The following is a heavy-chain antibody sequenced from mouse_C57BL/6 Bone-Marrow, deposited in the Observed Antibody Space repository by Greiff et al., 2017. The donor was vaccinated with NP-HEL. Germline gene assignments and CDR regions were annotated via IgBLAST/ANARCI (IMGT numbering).Heavy chain of an antibody. Sequence: EVKLVESGPGLAKPSQTLSLTCSVTGYSITSDYWNWIRKFPGNKLEYMGYISHSGSTSYNPSLKSGISITRDTSKNQYDLQLNSVTTEDTATYYCASLYAMDYWGQGTSVTVSS. CDR2: ISHSGST. V-gene: IGHV3-8*01. CDR3: ASLYAMDY. J-gene: IGHJ4*01. CDR1: GYSITSDY.